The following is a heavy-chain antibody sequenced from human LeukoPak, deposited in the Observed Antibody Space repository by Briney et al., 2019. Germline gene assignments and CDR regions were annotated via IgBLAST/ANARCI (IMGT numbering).Heavy chain of an antibody. V-gene: IGHV1-18*01. CDR2: ISAYNGNT. D-gene: IGHD3-22*01. J-gene: IGHJ3*02. CDR3: ASTLGVGYYDSSGYYYSAFDI. Sequence: ASVKVSCKASGYTFTGYGISWVRQAPGQGLEWMGWISAYNGNTNYAQKLQGRVTMTTDTSTSTAYMELRSLRSDDTAVYYCASTLGVGYYDSSGYYYSAFDIWGQGTMVTVSS. CDR1: GYTFTGYG.